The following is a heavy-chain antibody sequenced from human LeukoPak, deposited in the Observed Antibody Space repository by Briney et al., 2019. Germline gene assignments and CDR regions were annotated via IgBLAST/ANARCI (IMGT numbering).Heavy chain of an antibody. Sequence: SETLSLTCTVSGDSISSSSYYWGWIRQPPGKGLEWIGSIYYTGTTYYNPSLKRRVTISVDTSKNQFSLKLSSVTAADTAVYYCASRWELSYYDSGSFDYWGQGTLVTVSS. V-gene: IGHV4-39*01. CDR2: IYYTGTT. CDR1: GDSISSSSYY. J-gene: IGHJ4*02. D-gene: IGHD3-10*01. CDR3: ASRWELSYYDSGSFDY.